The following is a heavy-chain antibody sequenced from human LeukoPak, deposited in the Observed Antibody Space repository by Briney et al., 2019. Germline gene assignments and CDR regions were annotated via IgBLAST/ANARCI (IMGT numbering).Heavy chain of an antibody. V-gene: IGHV3-23*01. CDR1: GFTFSSYA. J-gene: IGHJ6*03. CDR3: ARRNTTGTTQGHYYMDV. D-gene: IGHD1-1*01. Sequence: PGGSLRLSCAASGFTFSSYAMSWVRQAPGKGLEWVSAISGSGGSTYYADSVKGRFTISRDNAKNSLYLQMNSLRAEDTAVYYCARRNTTGTTQGHYYMDVWGKGTTVTVSS. CDR2: ISGSGGST.